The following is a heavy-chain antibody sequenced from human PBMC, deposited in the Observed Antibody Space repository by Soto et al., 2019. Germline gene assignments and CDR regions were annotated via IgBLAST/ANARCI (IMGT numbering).Heavy chain of an antibody. CDR3: ARESVITIFPYYYGMDV. D-gene: IGHD3-3*01. Sequence: GSLSLSCAASGFTVSSNYISWVRQAPGKGLEWVSVIYSGGSTYYADSVKGRFTISRDNSKNTLYLQMNSLRAEDTAVYYCARESVITIFPYYYGMDVWGQGTTVTVYS. CDR1: GFTVSSNY. J-gene: IGHJ6*02. CDR2: IYSGGST. V-gene: IGHV3-53*01.